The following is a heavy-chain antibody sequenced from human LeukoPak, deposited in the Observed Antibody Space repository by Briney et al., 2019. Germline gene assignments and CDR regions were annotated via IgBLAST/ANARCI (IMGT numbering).Heavy chain of an antibody. Sequence: GGSLRLSCAASGFTFSSYAMSWVRQAPGKGLEWVSAISGSGGSTYYADSVKGRFTISRDNSKNTLYLQMNSLRAEDTAVYYCAKVSYYDSSGYSDYWGQGTLVTVS. V-gene: IGHV3-23*01. D-gene: IGHD3-22*01. J-gene: IGHJ4*02. CDR2: ISGSGGST. CDR1: GFTFSSYA. CDR3: AKVSYYDSSGYSDY.